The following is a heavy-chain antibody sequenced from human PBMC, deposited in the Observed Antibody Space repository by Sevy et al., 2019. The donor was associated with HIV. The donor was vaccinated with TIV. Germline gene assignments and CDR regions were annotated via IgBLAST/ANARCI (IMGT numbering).Heavy chain of an antibody. CDR2: IGTAGDT. V-gene: IGHV3-13*01. CDR1: GFSFGDYD. CDR3: VRGSPSRSEILLGSSNADNWYFDL. J-gene: IGHJ2*01. Sequence: GGSLRLSCAASGFSFGDYDMHWVRQLSGKGLEWVSSIGTAGDTYYLGSVEGRFTISRENATNSVYLQMRSLIAGDTATNHCVRGSPSRSEILLGSSNADNWYFDLWGGGTLLTVSS.